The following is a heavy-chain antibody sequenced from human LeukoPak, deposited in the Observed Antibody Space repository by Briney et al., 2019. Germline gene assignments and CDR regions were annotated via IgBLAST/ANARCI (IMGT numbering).Heavy chain of an antibody. D-gene: IGHD3-10*01. CDR1: GFSFSVSW. V-gene: IGHV3-7*01. Sequence: GGSLRLSCAASGFSFSVSWMSWVRQAPGKGLEWVANIKYDGNEKYYVDSVKGRFTISRDNSKNTLYLQMNSVRVEDTAVYFCAKDVKMFRGPMIMRHFDYWGQGTLVTVSS. CDR2: IKYDGNEK. CDR3: AKDVKMFRGPMIMRHFDY. J-gene: IGHJ4*02.